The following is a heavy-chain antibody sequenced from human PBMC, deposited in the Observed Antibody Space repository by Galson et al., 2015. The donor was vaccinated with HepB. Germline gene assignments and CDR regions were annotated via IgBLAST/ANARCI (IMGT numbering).Heavy chain of an antibody. V-gene: IGHV3-23*01. D-gene: IGHD4-17*01. CDR2: ISGSGGST. CDR3: AKASWGYGDSYFDY. CDR1: GFTFSSYA. Sequence: SLRLSCAASGFTFSSYAMSWVRPAPGKGLEWVSAISGSGGSTYYADSVKGRFTISRDNSKNTLYLQMNSLRAEDTAVYYCAKASWGYGDSYFDYWGQGTLVTVSS. J-gene: IGHJ4*02.